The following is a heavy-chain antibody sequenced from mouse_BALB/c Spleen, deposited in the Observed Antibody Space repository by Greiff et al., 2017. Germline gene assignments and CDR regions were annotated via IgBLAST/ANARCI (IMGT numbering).Heavy chain of an antibody. J-gene: IGHJ2*01. CDR1: GYTFTSYK. D-gene: IGHD2-1*01. Sequence: QVQLKQSGAELARPGASVKMSCKASGYTFTSYKMHWVKQRPGQGLEWIGYINPSSGYTNYNQKFKDKATLTADKSSSTAYMQLSSLTSEDSAVYYCARGGIYYGNYFDYWGQGTTLTVSS. CDR2: INPSSGYT. V-gene: IGHV1-4*01. CDR3: ARGGIYYGNYFDY.